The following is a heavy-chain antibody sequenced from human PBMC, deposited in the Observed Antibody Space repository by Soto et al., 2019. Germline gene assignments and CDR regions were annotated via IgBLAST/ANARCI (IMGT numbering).Heavy chain of an antibody. CDR1: GFSCGRYA. J-gene: IGHJ5*02. V-gene: IGHV3-23*01. CDR3: AKDPNGDYLGALDH. Sequence: EVQLLESGGGLVQPGGSLRLSCADSGFSCGRYAITWVRQAPGKGLEWVSSITGNGGGTHYADSVKGRFTLSRDSSKDMLFLQRNSLRVEDTAVYYCAKDPNGDYLGALDHWGQGTLLTVSS. CDR2: ITGNGGGT. D-gene: IGHD4-17*01.